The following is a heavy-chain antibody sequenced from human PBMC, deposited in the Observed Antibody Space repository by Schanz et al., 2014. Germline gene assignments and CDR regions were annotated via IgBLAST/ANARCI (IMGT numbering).Heavy chain of an antibody. D-gene: IGHD5-12*01. V-gene: IGHV3-7*01. CDR1: GFTFSSYA. Sequence: EVQLLESGGGLVQPGGSLRLSCAASGFTFSSYAMSWVRQAPGKGLEWVANIKKDGSEKYYVDSVKGRFTISRDNAKNSLFLQMNSLRPEDTAVYYCARKVVATIGGYYDNWGQGTLVIVSS. J-gene: IGHJ4*02. CDR3: ARKVVATIGGYYDN. CDR2: IKKDGSEK.